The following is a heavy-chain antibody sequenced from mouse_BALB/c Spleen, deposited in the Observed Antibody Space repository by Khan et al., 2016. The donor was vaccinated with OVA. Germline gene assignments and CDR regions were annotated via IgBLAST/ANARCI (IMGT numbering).Heavy chain of an antibody. Sequence: EVQLQESGPGLVKPSQSLSLTCTATGYSITSGYGWNWIRQFPGNKLEWMGYISYSGSTNYNPSLKSRISITRDTSKNQFFLQLNSVTTEDSATYYCARTARIKYWGQGTTLTVSS. J-gene: IGHJ2*01. D-gene: IGHD1-2*01. CDR1: GYSITSGYG. V-gene: IGHV3-2*02. CDR2: ISYSGST. CDR3: ARTARIKY.